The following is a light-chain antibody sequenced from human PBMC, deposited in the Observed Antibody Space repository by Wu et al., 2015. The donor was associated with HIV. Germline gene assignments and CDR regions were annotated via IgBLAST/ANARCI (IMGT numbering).Light chain of an antibody. J-gene: IGKJ1*01. Sequence: EIVLTQSPATLSLSPGERATLSCRASQTVSSNLAWYQQKPGQAPRLLIYGGSTRATGVPARFSGSGSGTEFTLTISSLQSEDFAVYFCQQYNNRPPWTFGQGTKVEIK. V-gene: IGKV3-15*01. CDR1: QTVSSN. CDR2: GGS. CDR3: QQYNNRPPWT.